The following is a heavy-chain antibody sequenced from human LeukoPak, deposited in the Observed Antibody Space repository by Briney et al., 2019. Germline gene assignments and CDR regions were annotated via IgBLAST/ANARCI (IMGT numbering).Heavy chain of an antibody. J-gene: IGHJ4*02. CDR2: IHSSGTT. D-gene: IGHD1-26*01. Sequence: SETLSLTCSVSGGSISSYYWSWVRQPAGKGLEWIGRIHSSGTTHYNPSFESQLTMSVDTPKNQFSLKLSSVTAADPAVYYCARAPPMGATYFDYWGQGTLVTVSS. CDR1: GGSISSYY. V-gene: IGHV4-4*07. CDR3: ARAPPMGATYFDY.